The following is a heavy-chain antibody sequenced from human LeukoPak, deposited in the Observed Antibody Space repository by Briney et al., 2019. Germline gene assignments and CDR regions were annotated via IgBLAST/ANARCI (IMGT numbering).Heavy chain of an antibody. D-gene: IGHD2-21*02. CDR3: AKSPGVTASRFYFDY. CDR2: IYTTGST. V-gene: IGHV4-4*07. CDR1: GASISGHY. Sequence: SETLSLTCTVSGASISGHYWSWIRQPAGKGLEWIGRIYTTGSTNYNPSLKSRVTMSVDSSKNQFSLQVTSVTAADTAVYYCAKSPGVTASRFYFDYWGQGALVTVSS. J-gene: IGHJ4*02.